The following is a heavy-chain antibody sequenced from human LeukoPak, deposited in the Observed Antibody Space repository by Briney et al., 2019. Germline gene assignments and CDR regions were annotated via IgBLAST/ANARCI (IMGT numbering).Heavy chain of an antibody. V-gene: IGHV4-59*01. Sequence: SETLSLTCTVSGGSISSYYWSWLRQPPGKGLEWIGYIYYSGSTNYNPSLTSRVTISVDTSKDQFSLKLSSVTAADTAVYYCARVDSSGWYRVYWGQGTLVTVSS. J-gene: IGHJ4*02. CDR1: GGSISSYY. CDR2: IYYSGST. D-gene: IGHD6-19*01. CDR3: ARVDSSGWYRVY.